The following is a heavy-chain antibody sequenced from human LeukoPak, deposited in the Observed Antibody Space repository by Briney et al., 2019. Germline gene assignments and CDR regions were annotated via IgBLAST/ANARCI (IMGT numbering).Heavy chain of an antibody. D-gene: IGHD4-23*01. V-gene: IGHV3-74*01. J-gene: IGHJ4*02. Sequence: GGSLRLSCAASGFSFSSYWMHWVRQALGKGLVWVSRIKSDGSSTSYADSVKGRFTISRDNAKDTLYLQMHSLRVEDTAVYFCATTYGYGGNSIGPFDGWGQGTLVTVSS. CDR1: GFSFSSYW. CDR3: ATTYGYGGNSIGPFDG. CDR2: IKSDGSST.